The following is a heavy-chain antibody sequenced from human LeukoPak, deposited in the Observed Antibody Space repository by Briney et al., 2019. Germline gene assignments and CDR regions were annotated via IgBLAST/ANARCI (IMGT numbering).Heavy chain of an antibody. CDR3: AKDDEDSSSSDY. J-gene: IGHJ4*02. D-gene: IGHD2-2*01. Sequence: GGSLRLSCAASGFTFSIYAMSWVRQAPGKGLEWVSAISGSGGSTYYADSVKGRFTISRDNSKNTLYLQMNSLRAEDTAVYYCAKDDEDSSSSDYWGQGTLVTVSS. CDR1: GFTFSIYA. V-gene: IGHV3-23*01. CDR2: ISGSGGST.